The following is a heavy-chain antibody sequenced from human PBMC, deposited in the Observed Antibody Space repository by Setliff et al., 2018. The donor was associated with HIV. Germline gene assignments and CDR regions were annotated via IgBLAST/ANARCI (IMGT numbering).Heavy chain of an antibody. J-gene: IGHJ4*02. Sequence: LSETLSLTCTVSGGSTSSSTYSWGWIRQPPGKGLEWIGEVSYSGNTNYNPSLKSRLNISVDKSKNQFSLKVSSVTAADTAVYYCARGDYYDSSGYEGLDSWGQGTLVTVSS. CDR2: VSYSGNT. CDR1: GGSTSSSTYS. D-gene: IGHD3-22*01. V-gene: IGHV4-39*07. CDR3: ARGDYYDSSGYEGLDS.